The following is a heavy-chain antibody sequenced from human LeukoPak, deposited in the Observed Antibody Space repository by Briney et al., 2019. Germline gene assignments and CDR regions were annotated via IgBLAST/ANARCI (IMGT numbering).Heavy chain of an antibody. J-gene: IGHJ4*02. CDR2: IRSKAYGGTA. CDR3: TRRYCSSINCPRHFDF. V-gene: IGHV3-49*04. Sequence: GSLSLSCTTSGFTFDDYAMSWVRQAPGKGLEWVGFIRSKAYGGTAEYAASVKGRFTISGSGSKNIAYLQMNSLKTEDTAVYYCTRRYCSSINCPRHFDFWGQGTLVTVSS. CDR1: GFTFDDYA. D-gene: IGHD2-2*01.